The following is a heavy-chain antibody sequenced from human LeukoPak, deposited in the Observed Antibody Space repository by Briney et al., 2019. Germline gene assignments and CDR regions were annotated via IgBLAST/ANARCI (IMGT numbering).Heavy chain of an antibody. CDR1: GFSVNTSG. D-gene: IGHD6-19*01. V-gene: IGHV3-23*01. CDR3: AQGYSSGWYPH. J-gene: IGHJ4*02. Sequence: GGSLRLSCTVSGFSVNTSGMSWVRQAQGKGLQTISAISAEGESAYYADSVKGRFTISRDNSKNTLYPQMNSLRVEDTAVYYCAQGYSSGWYPHWSQGSLVSVSS. CDR2: ISAEGESA.